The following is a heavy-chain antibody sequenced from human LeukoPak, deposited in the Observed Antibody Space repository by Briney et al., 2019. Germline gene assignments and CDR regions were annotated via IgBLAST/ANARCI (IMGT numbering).Heavy chain of an antibody. CDR1: GFTFSSYG. J-gene: IGHJ4*02. CDR3: AKDDAWLQFGE. Sequence: PGGSLRLSCAASGFTFSSYGMSWVRQAPGKGLEWVSAISGSGGSTYYADSVKGRFTISRDNSKNTLYLQMNSLRAEDTAVYYFAKDDAWLQFGEWSQGTLVTVSS. D-gene: IGHD3-10*01. CDR2: ISGSGGST. V-gene: IGHV3-23*01.